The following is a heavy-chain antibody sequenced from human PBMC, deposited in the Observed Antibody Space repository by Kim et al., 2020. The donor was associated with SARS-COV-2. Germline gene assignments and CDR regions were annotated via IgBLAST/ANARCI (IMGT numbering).Heavy chain of an antibody. D-gene: IGHD6-13*01. V-gene: IGHV1-24*01. CDR1: GYTLTELS. J-gene: IGHJ5*02. CDR2: FDPEDGET. CDR3: ATSAAAGRLYWFDP. Sequence: ASVKVSCKVSGYTLTELSMHWVRQAPGKGLEWMGGFDPEDGETIYAQKFQGRVTMTEDTSTDTAYMELSSLRSEDTAVYYCATSAAAGRLYWFDPWGQPTLVTVSS.